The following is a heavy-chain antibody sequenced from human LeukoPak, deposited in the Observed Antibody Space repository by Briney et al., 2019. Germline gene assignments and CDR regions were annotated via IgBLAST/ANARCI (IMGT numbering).Heavy chain of an antibody. Sequence: GGSLRLSCAASGFIFSSYSMNWVRQAPGKGLEWGSYISISGSTIYYADSVKGRFTISRNNAKNSLSLNMNSLRAEDTAVYYCAVLTYQLLDYYFDYWGQGTLVTVSS. CDR2: ISISGSTI. J-gene: IGHJ4*02. D-gene: IGHD2-2*01. V-gene: IGHV3-48*01. CDR1: GFIFSSYS. CDR3: AVLTYQLLDYYFDY.